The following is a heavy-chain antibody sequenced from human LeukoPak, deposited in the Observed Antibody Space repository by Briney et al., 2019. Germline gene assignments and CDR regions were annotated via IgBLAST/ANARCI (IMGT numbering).Heavy chain of an antibody. D-gene: IGHD2-21*02. CDR3: ARVAYCGGDCYSTKDWFAP. CDR1: GYSFTSYL. Sequence: GESLKISLKGSGYSFTSYLISWVRQMPGKGLEWMGIIYPGDSDTRYSPSFQGQVTISADKSISTAYLQWSSLKASDTAMYYCARVAYCGGDCYSTKDWFAPWGQGTLVTVSS. J-gene: IGHJ5*02. CDR2: IYPGDSDT. V-gene: IGHV5-51*01.